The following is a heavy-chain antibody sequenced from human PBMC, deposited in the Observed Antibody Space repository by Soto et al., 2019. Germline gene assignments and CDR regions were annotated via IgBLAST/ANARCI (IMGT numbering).Heavy chain of an antibody. J-gene: IGHJ4*02. CDR3: ARNSEVDQFDY. V-gene: IGHV1-69*13. CDR1: GYTFTSYG. D-gene: IGHD2-2*01. CDR2: IIPIFGTA. Sequence: SVKVSCKASGYTFTSYGISWVRQAPGQGLEWMGGIIPIFGTASYAQKFQGRVTITADESTSTAYMELSSLRSEDTAVYYCARNSEVDQFDYWGQGTLVTVSS.